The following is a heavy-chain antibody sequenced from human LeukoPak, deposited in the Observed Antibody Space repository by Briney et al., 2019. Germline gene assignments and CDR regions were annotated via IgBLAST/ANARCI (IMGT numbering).Heavy chain of an antibody. J-gene: IGHJ4*02. V-gene: IGHV3-23*01. CDR1: GFTFSSYA. D-gene: IGHD1-26*01. Sequence: PGGSLRLSCAASGFTFSSYAMGWVRQAPGKGLEWVSAISGSGGSPYYADSLKVRSTISRDNSKNTLYLQMNSLRSEDTGVYYCAKSNAGELLPPYYVCYWGQGTLVTVSS. CDR3: AKSNAGELLPPYYVCY. CDR2: ISGSGGSP.